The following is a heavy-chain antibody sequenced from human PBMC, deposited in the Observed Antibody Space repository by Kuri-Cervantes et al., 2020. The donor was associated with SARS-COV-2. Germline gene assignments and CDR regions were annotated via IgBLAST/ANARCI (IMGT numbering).Heavy chain of an antibody. D-gene: IGHD3-3*01. J-gene: IGHJ6*03. CDR3: ARASGYDFWSGYNYYYYMDV. V-gene: IGHV3-7*01. CDR1: GFTFSSYW. Sequence: GGSLRLSCAASGFTFSSYWMSWVRQAPGKGLEWVADIKQDGSEKYYVDSVKGRFTISRDNAKNSLYLQMNSLRAEDTAVYYCARASGYDFWSGYNYYYYMDVWGKGTTVTVSS. CDR2: IKQDGSEK.